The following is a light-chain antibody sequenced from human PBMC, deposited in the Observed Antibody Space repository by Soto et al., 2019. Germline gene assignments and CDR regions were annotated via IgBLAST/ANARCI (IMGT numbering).Light chain of an antibody. J-gene: IGKJ1*01. CDR2: DAS. Sequence: EIVLTQSPGTLSLSPGERATLSCRASQSVSSSYLAWYQQKPGQPPRLLIYDASSRATGIPDRFSGSGSGTDFTLTISSLEPEDFAVYYCQQYCSTPKTFGQGTKVEIK. V-gene: IGKV3-20*01. CDR1: QSVSSSY. CDR3: QQYCSTPKT.